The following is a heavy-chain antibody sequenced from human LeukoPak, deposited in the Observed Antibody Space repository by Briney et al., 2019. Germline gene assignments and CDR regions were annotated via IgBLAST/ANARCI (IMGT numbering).Heavy chain of an antibody. Sequence: ASVKVSCKASGYTFTGYYMHWVRQAPGQGLEWMGWINPNSGGTNYAQKFQGRVTMTRDTSISTAYMELSRLRSDDTAVYYCARGMDAFQRLGVDYWGQGTLVTVSS. V-gene: IGHV1-2*02. CDR2: INPNSGGT. J-gene: IGHJ4*02. CDR1: GYTFTGYY. D-gene: IGHD3-16*01. CDR3: ARGMDAFQRLGVDY.